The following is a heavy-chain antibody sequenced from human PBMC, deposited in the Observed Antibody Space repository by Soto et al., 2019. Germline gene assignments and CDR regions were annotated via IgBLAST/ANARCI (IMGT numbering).Heavy chain of an antibody. D-gene: IGHD1-26*01. CDR3: ARDLRSGDGSYYPPYYYYYGMDV. CDR1: GFTFSSYG. CDR2: ISSSSSYI. J-gene: IGHJ6*02. Sequence: PGGSLRLSCAASGFTFSSYGMTFSSYAMSWVRQAPGKGLEWVSSISSSSSYIYYADSVKGRFTISRDNAKNSLYLQMNSLRAEDTAVYYCARDLRSGDGSYYPPYYYYYGMDVWGQGTTVTVSS. V-gene: IGHV3-21*01.